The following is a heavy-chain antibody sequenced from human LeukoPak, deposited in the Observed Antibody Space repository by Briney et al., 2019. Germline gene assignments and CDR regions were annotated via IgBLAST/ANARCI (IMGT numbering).Heavy chain of an antibody. CDR2: ITGSSGYT. J-gene: IGHJ4*02. D-gene: IGHD6-19*01. CDR3: AKRLSGWNYTDY. V-gene: IGHV3-23*01. Sequence: PGGSLRLSCAASGFTFSSYAMSWVRQAPGKGLEWVSSITGSSGYTYYADSVKGRFTISRDNSKNTLYLQMNSLRAEDTAVYYCAKRLSGWNYTDYWGQGTLVTVSS. CDR1: GFTFSSYA.